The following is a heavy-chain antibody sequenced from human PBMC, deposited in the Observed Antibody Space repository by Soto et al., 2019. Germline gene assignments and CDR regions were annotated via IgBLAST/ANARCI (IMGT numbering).Heavy chain of an antibody. CDR2: ISAYNGNT. CDR1: GYTFTSYG. J-gene: IGHJ6*03. Sequence: ASVKVSCKASGYTFTSYGISWVRQAPGQGLEWMGWISAYNGNTNYAQKLQGRVTMTTDTSTSTAYMELRSLRSDDTAVYYCARASCDFWCGYEDYYYMDVWGKGTTVTVSS. D-gene: IGHD3-3*01. V-gene: IGHV1-18*01. CDR3: ARASCDFWCGYEDYYYMDV.